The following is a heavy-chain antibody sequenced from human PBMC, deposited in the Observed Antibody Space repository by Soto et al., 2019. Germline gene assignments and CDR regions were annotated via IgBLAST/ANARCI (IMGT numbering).Heavy chain of an antibody. CDR1: GFTFSDYY. CDR3: ARVAVLTAAGTTAN. Sequence: QVQLVESGGGLVRPGGSLRLSCAASGFTFSDYYMSWIRQVPGKGLEWVAYISGTSDSIPYADSVKGRFTISRDNAKNSRYRKRNALRAENTAVYYCARVAVLTAAGTTANWGKGTLFTASS. V-gene: IGHV3-11*05. J-gene: IGHJ4*02. D-gene: IGHD6-13*01. CDR2: ISGTSDSI.